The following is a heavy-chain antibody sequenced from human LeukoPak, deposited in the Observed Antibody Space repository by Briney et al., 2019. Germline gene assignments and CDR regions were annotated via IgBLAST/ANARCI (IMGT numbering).Heavy chain of an antibody. CDR3: ATGVVWGSSDY. J-gene: IGHJ4*02. CDR2: ISSSGSTI. CDR1: GFTFSSYE. V-gene: IGHV3-48*03. D-gene: IGHD3-16*01. Sequence: GGSLRLSCAASGFTFSSYEMNWVRQAPGKGLEWVSYISSSGSTIYYADSVKGRFTISRDNAKNSLYLQMNSLRAEDTAVYYCATGVVWGSSDYWGQGTLVIVSS.